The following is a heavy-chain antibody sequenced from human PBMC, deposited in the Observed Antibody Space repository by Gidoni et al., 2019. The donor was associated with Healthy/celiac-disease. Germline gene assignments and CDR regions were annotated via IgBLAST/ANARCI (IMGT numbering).Heavy chain of an antibody. CDR1: STYW. J-gene: IGHJ4*02. D-gene: IGHD3-10*01. V-gene: IGHV3-7*01. Sequence: STYWMSWVRQAPGKGLEGVANINQDGSKKYYVDSVKGRFTISRDNANNSLYLRMNSLRAEDTAVYYCARAVGADGSYWGQGTLVTVSS. CDR3: ARAVGADGSY. CDR2: INQDGSKK.